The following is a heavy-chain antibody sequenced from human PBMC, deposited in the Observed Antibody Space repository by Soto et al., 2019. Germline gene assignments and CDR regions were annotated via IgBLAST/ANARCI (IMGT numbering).Heavy chain of an antibody. Sequence: GGSLRLSCAASGFTFSSYAMSWVRQAPGQGLEWVSAISGSGGSTYYADSVKGQLTTSRDNSKNTLYLQMNSLRAEDTAVYYCAKAIARIFYFDYWGQGTMVTVYS. J-gene: IGHJ4*02. V-gene: IGHV3-23*01. CDR1: GFTFSSYA. CDR2: ISGSGGST. D-gene: IGHD6-13*01. CDR3: AKAIARIFYFDY.